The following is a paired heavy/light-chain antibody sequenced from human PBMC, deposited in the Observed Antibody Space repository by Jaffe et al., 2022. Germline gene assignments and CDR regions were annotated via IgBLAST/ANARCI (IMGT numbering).Heavy chain of an antibody. Sequence: QVQLQESGPGLVKPSQTLSLTCTVSGGSISSGSYYWSWIRQPAGKGLEWIGRIYTSGSTNYNPSLKSRVTISVDTSKNQFSLKLSSVTAADTAVYYCATNYYDSSGYYDGDAEYFQHWGQGTLVTVSS. CDR1: GGSISSGSYY. V-gene: IGHV4-61*02. D-gene: IGHD3-22*01. CDR2: IYTSGST. J-gene: IGHJ1*01. CDR3: ATNYYDSSGYYDGDAEYFQH.
Light chain of an antibody. CDR3: QQYYSILT. V-gene: IGKV4-1*01. Sequence: DIVMTQSPDSLAVSLGERATINCKSSQSVLYSSNNKNYLAWYQQKPGQPPKLLIYWASTRESGVPDRFSGSGSGTDFTLTISSLQAEDVAVYYCQQYYSILTFGGGTKVEIK. J-gene: IGKJ4*01. CDR2: WAS. CDR1: QSVLYSSNNKNY.